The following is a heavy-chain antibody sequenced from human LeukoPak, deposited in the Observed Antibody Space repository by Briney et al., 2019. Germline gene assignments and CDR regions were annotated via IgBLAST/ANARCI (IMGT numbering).Heavy chain of an antibody. CDR2: INPNSGGT. D-gene: IGHD3-10*01. J-gene: IGHJ4*02. CDR3: ARSRMVRGVIHFDY. Sequence: GASVKVSCNAAGYTFTSYYMNWWRRAPGQGRKWMGWINPNSGGTNYEQKFQRWVTMTRDTSISTAYMELSRLRSDDTAVYYWARSRMVRGVIHFDYWGQGTLVTVSS. CDR1: GYTFTSYY. V-gene: IGHV1-2*04.